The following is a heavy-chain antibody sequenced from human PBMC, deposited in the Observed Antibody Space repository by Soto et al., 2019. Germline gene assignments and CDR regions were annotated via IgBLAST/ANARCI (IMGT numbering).Heavy chain of an antibody. CDR3: AKYVDTAIRNYYGMDV. D-gene: IGHD5-18*01. V-gene: IGHV3-33*06. CDR1: GFTFSSYG. Sequence: GGSLRLSCAASGFTFSSYGMHWVRQAPGKGLEWVAVIWYDGSNKYYADSVKGRFTISRDNSKNTLYLQMNSLRAEDTAVYYCAKYVDTAIRNYYGMDVWGQGTTVTVSS. CDR2: IWYDGSNK. J-gene: IGHJ6*02.